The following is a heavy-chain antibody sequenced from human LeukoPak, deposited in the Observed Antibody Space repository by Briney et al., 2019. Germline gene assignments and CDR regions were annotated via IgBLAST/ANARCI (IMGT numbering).Heavy chain of an antibody. V-gene: IGHV3-33*01. CDR1: GFTFSSYG. CDR3: ARSPELELYGMDV. CDR2: IWYDGSNK. Sequence: TGGSLRLSCAASGFTFSSYGMHWVRQAPGKGLEWVAVIWYDGSNKYYADSVKGRFTISRDNSKNTLYLQMNSLRAEDTAVYYCARSPELELYGMDVWGQGTTVTVSS. J-gene: IGHJ6*02. D-gene: IGHD1-7*01.